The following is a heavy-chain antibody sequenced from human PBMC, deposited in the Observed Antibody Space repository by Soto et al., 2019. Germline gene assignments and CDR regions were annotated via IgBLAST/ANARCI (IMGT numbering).Heavy chain of an antibody. Sequence: GGSLRLSCAASGFTFSSYGMHWVRQAPGKGLEWVAVIWYDGSNKYYADSVKGRFTISRDNSKNTLYLQMNSLRAEDTAVYYCARERYNWGKSYFDYWGQGTLVTVSS. CDR1: GFTFSSYG. CDR2: IWYDGSNK. J-gene: IGHJ4*02. V-gene: IGHV3-33*01. D-gene: IGHD7-27*01. CDR3: ARERYNWGKSYFDY.